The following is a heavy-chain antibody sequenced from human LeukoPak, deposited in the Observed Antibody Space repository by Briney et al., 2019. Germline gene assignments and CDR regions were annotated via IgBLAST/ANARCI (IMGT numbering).Heavy chain of an antibody. CDR2: IYPGDSDT. D-gene: IGHD3-10*01. CDR3: ARHAFTMVRGVIIGTAVDY. V-gene: IGHV5-51*01. Sequence: GESLKISRKGSGYSFTSYWIGWVRQMPGKGLEWMVIIYPGDSDTRYSPSLEGQVTISADKSISTAYLQWSSLKASDTAMYYCARHAFTMVRGVIIGTAVDYWGQGTLVTVSS. CDR1: GYSFTSYW. J-gene: IGHJ4*02.